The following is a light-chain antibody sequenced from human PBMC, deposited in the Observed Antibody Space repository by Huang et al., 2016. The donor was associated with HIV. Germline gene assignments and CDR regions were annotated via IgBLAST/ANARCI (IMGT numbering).Light chain of an antibody. CDR3: QQYHTIPWT. Sequence: DIQMTQSPSSLSASVGDRVTITCRATQGIGNSLAWYQQEPGKAPRLLLYATSRLESGVPSRFRGSGSGTHYTLTINTLQPEDIGSYYCQQYHTIPWTFGQGTKVEVK. CDR2: ATS. J-gene: IGKJ1*01. CDR1: QGIGNS. V-gene: IGKV1-NL1*01.